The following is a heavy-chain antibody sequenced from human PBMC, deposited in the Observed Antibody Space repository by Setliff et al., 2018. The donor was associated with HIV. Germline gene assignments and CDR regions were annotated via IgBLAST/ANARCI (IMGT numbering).Heavy chain of an antibody. Sequence: PGGSLRLSCAASGYTFNDYAMSWVRQAPGKRLEWVSTIAGNAINTYHADSVKGRFTISRDNSKNTLSLQMSSLRAEDTAVYFCAKGFYYDTGDGRVRAFDIWGQGTMVTVSS. CDR1: GYTFNDYA. J-gene: IGHJ3*02. CDR2: IAGNAINT. CDR3: AKGFYYDTGDGRVRAFDI. D-gene: IGHD3-22*01. V-gene: IGHV3-23*01.